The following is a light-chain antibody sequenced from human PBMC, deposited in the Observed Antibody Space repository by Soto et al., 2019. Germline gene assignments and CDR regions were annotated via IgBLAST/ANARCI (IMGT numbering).Light chain of an antibody. Sequence: EIVMTQSPATLSVSPGERATLSCRASQSVRTFVDWYQQKPGQAPRLLIYGASNRATGIPARFSGSGSGTDFTLTISGLEPEDFAVYYCQQYGSSPFTFGQGTRLEL. CDR1: QSVRTF. J-gene: IGKJ5*01. CDR2: GAS. CDR3: QQYGSSPFT. V-gene: IGKV3-20*01.